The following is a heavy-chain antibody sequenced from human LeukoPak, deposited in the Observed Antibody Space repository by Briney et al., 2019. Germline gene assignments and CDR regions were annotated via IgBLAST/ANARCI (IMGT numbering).Heavy chain of an antibody. CDR3: ARGGYSYGYGNRYFDL. CDR1: GGSFSGYY. Sequence: SETLSLTCAVYGGSFSGYYWSWIRQPPGKGLEWIGEINHSGSTNYNPSLKSRVTISVDTSKNQFSLKLSSVTAADTAVYYCARGGYSYGYGNRYFDLQGRGTLVTVSS. D-gene: IGHD5-18*01. CDR2: INHSGST. J-gene: IGHJ2*01. V-gene: IGHV4-34*01.